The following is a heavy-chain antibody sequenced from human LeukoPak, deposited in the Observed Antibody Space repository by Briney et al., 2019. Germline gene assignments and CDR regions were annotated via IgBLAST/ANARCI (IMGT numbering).Heavy chain of an antibody. J-gene: IGHJ4*02. CDR3: AGREYGDYFFDS. D-gene: IGHD4-17*01. CDR2: ISSSSDYI. CDR1: GFTFTTFN. V-gene: IGHV3-21*01. Sequence: PGGSLRLSCAASGFTFTTFNMNWVRQSPGKGLEWVSCISSSSDYIYYADSVKGRFTISRDNSRNSLYLQMNSLRAEDTAVYYCAGREYGDYFFDSWGQGTLVTVSS.